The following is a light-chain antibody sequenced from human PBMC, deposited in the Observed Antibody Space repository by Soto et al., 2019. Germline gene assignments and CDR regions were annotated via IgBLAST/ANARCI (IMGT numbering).Light chain of an antibody. V-gene: IGKV1-39*01. CDR1: QSISRY. CDR2: AAS. J-gene: IGKJ1*01. Sequence: DIHMTQSPSTLSGSVGDRATITCRESQSISRYLNWYQQKPGKDPQLLIYAASSLQSGVPSRFSGSGSGTEFTLTISSLQPDDSATYYCQQYSLYSPWTFGQGTKVDIK. CDR3: QQYSLYSPWT.